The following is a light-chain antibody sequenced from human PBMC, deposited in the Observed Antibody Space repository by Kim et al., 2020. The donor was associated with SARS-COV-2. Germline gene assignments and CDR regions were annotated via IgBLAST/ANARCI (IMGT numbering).Light chain of an antibody. V-gene: IGLV10-54*04. Sequence: TAPATGTGESNHVGHQRATWVQQHQGHPPQLLTYRKNHRPSGIPEGFSASRSGNTASLTIAGLQPDDEGDYYCSAWDRRLSAWVFGEGTQLTVL. J-gene: IGLJ3*02. CDR3: SAWDRRLSAWV. CDR1: SNHVGHQR. CDR2: RKN.